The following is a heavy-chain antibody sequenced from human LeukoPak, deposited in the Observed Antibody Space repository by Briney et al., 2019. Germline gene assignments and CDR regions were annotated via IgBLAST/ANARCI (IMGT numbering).Heavy chain of an antibody. CDR3: ARDGSPGGYYYMDV. J-gene: IGHJ6*03. D-gene: IGHD3-16*01. CDR2: ISYDGSNK. Sequence: GGSLRLSCAASGFTFSSYATHWVRQAPGKGLEWVAVISYDGSNKYYADSVKGRFTISRDNSKNTLYLQMNSLRAEDTAVYYCARDGSPGGYYYMDVWGKGTTVTVSS. CDR1: GFTFSSYA. V-gene: IGHV3-30-3*01.